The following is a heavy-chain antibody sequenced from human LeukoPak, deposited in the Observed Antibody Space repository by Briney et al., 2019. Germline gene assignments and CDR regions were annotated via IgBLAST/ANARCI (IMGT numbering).Heavy chain of an antibody. CDR1: GGTFSSYA. D-gene: IGHD5-12*01. Sequence: SVKVSCKASGGTFSSYAISWVRQAPGQGLEWMGGIIPIFGTANYAQKFQGRVTITTDESTSAAYMELSSLRSEDTAVYYCARGYSGYDWFWFDPWGQGTLVTVSS. CDR3: ARGYSGYDWFWFDP. V-gene: IGHV1-69*05. J-gene: IGHJ5*02. CDR2: IIPIFGTA.